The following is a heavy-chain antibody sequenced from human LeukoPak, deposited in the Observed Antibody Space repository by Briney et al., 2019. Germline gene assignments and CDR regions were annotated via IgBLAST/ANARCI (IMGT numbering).Heavy chain of an antibody. D-gene: IGHD3-22*01. CDR2: IYREGRT. Sequence: GGALRLSCAASEFSVGSNYMSGVRQAPGKGLEWVSLIYREGRTYYADSVQGGCTIPSDNSKNTLHLQMNSLNVEHTALYYCAGVLFLSGYLDAFDIWGQGTVVTVPS. J-gene: IGHJ3*02. V-gene: IGHV3-53*01. CDR1: EFSVGSNY. CDR3: AGVLFLSGYLDAFDI.